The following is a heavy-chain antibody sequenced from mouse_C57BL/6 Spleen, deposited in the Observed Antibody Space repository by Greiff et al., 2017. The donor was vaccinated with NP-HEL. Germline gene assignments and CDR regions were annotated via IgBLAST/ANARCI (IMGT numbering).Heavy chain of an antibody. CDR1: GFNIKDDY. CDR3: TTSTGVYAMDY. D-gene: IGHD2-1*01. Sequence: EVQLQQSGAELVRPGASVKLSCTASGFNIKDDYMHWVKQRPEQGLEWIGWIDPENGDTEYASKFQGKATITADTSSNTAYLQLSSLTSEDTAFYYCTTSTGVYAMDYWGQGTSVTVSS. J-gene: IGHJ4*01. V-gene: IGHV14-4*01. CDR2: IDPENGDT.